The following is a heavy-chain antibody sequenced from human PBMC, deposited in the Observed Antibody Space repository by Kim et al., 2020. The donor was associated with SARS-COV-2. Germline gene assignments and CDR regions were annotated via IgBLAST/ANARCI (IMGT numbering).Heavy chain of an antibody. CDR3: ARDEVDTFDY. Sequence: SLKVSCKASGGSFTKYVTSWLRQAPGQGLEWMGGIIPVFGAANYAQKFQGRVTITADKSTSTVYMELSSLRSDDTAVYYCARDEVDTFDYWGQGTLVTVSS. V-gene: IGHV1-69*06. CDR2: IIPVFGAA. CDR1: GGSFTKYV. J-gene: IGHJ4*02. D-gene: IGHD1-26*01.